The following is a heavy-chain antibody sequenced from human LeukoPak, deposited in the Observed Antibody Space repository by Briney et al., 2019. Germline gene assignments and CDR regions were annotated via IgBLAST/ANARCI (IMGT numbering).Heavy chain of an antibody. CDR1: GYTFNSYG. CDR3: ARRGPYRYFDY. CDR2: ISAYNGNT. Sequence: PSVKVSCKASGYTFNSYGISWVRQAPGQGLEWMGWISAYNGNTNYAQKLQGRVTITKDTSTSTVYTELRSLTSDDTAVYYCARRGPYRYFDYWGQGTLVIVSS. D-gene: IGHD3-16*02. J-gene: IGHJ4*02. V-gene: IGHV1-18*01.